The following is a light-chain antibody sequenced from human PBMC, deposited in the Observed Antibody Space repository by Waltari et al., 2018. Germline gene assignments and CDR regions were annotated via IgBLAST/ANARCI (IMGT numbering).Light chain of an antibody. V-gene: IGLV7-46*01. CDR1: TGVVTSGHI. CDR3: MLSFTGIRHWV. Sequence: QAVVTQEASLTVSPGGTVILTCGSTTGVVTSGHIPYWFQQNPGQAPKTLLYETSERLSWTPGRFSGSLLGGKAALTLWGAQPEDEAEYFCMLSFTGIRHWVFGGGTRLTVL. CDR2: ETS. J-gene: IGLJ3*02.